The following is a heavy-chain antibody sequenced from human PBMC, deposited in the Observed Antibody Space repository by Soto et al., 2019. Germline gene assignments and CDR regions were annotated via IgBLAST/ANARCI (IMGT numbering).Heavy chain of an antibody. J-gene: IGHJ4*02. CDR3: ASSQKGYNWNYFDH. CDR2: VFYTGFT. D-gene: IGHD1-20*01. V-gene: IGHV4-39*01. Sequence: SETLSLTCAVSGGSISGSYYYWGWLRQSPGGGPEWTGSVFYTGFTSYNPSLESRVSVSVDTSKNQFSLKVSAVTAADTAVYYCASSQKGYNWNYFDHWGQGALVTVYS. CDR1: GGSISGSYYY.